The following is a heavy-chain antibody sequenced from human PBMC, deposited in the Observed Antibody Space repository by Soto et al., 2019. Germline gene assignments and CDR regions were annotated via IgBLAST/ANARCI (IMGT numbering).Heavy chain of an antibody. V-gene: IGHV4-30-4*01. CDR3: ARGARGYSYG. D-gene: IGHD5-18*01. Sequence: SETLSLTCSVSGGSISSGDYYWSWIRQPPGKGLEWIGSIYYSGSTYYNPSLKSRVTISVDTPKNQFSLNLTSVTAADTAVYYCARGARGYSYGWGRGTLVTAPQ. CDR2: IYYSGST. J-gene: IGHJ4*02. CDR1: GGSISSGDYY.